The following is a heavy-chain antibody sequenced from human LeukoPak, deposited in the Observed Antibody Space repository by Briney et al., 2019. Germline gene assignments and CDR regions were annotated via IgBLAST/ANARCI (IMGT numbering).Heavy chain of an antibody. CDR3: ARSVSTSYYYYMDV. Sequence: PSETLSLTCSVSGYSISSGYYWGWIRQPPGKGLEWIGSIYHSGNTYYNPSLKSRVAISVDTSKNQFSLKLTSVTAADTAVYYCARSVSTSYYYYMDVWGKGTTVTISS. J-gene: IGHJ6*03. D-gene: IGHD2-2*01. CDR2: IYHSGNT. CDR1: GYSISSGYY. V-gene: IGHV4-38-2*02.